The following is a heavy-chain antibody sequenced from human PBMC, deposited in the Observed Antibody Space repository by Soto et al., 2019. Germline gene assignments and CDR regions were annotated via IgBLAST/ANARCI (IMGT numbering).Heavy chain of an antibody. CDR3: ARDLGWAFDY. CDR1: GFTFSSYS. V-gene: IGHV3-21*05. CDR2: ITQTGGDT. Sequence: SLRLSCAASGFTFSSYSMNLFRQAPGQALEWLSFITQTGGDTYYADSVKGRFTISRDNAKNSLYMELNNLRAEDTAVYYCARDLGWAFDYWGRGTLVTVSS. J-gene: IGHJ4*02. D-gene: IGHD6-19*01.